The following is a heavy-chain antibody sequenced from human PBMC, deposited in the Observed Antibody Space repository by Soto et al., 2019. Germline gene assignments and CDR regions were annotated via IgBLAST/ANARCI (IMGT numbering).Heavy chain of an antibody. Sequence: QVQLVQSGAEVKKPGASVKVSCKVSGYTLTELSMHWVRQAPGKGLEWMGGFDPEDGETIYAQKFQGRVTMTEDTSTDTAYMELSSLRSEDTAVYYCATLGSFHSIAVALQGIDYWGQGTLVTVSS. V-gene: IGHV1-24*01. CDR3: ATLGSFHSIAVALQGIDY. CDR2: FDPEDGET. J-gene: IGHJ4*02. D-gene: IGHD6-19*01. CDR1: GYTLTELS.